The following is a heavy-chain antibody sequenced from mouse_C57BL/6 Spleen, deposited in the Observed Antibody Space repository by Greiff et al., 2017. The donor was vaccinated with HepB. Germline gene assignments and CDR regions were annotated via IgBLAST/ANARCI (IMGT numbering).Heavy chain of an antibody. J-gene: IGHJ1*03. CDR1: GYTFTSYW. D-gene: IGHD1-1*01. V-gene: IGHV1-64*01. CDR3: ARGYYGSSRDWYFDV. CDR2: IHPNSGST. Sequence: QVQLKQSGAELVKPGASVKLSCKASGYTFTSYWMHWVKQRPGQGLEWIGMIHPNSGSTNYNEKFKSKATLTVDKSSSTAYMQLSSLTSEDSAVYYCARGYYGSSRDWYFDVWGTGTTVTVSS.